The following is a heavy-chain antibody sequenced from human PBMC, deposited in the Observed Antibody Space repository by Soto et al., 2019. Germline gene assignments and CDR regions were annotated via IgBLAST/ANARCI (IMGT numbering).Heavy chain of an antibody. CDR3: AKDMKWGGMTTIHYFDS. Sequence: EVQLVESGGGLVQPGRSLRLSCVASGFTADDYALHWVRQAPGKGLEWVSGISSNSDTIHYADSVKGRFTISRDNAKNSLFLQMNSLRPEDTAVYYCAKDMKWGGMTTIHYFDSWRQGTLVTVSS. V-gene: IGHV3-9*02. CDR2: ISSNSDTI. J-gene: IGHJ4*02. D-gene: IGHD4-17*01. CDR1: GFTADDYA.